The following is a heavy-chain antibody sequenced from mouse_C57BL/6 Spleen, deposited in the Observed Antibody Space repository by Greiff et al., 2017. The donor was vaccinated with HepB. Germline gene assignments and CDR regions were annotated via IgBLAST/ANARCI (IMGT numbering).Heavy chain of an antibody. V-gene: IGHV5-9*01. Sequence: DVQLVESGGGLVKPGGSLKLSCAASGFTFSSYTMSWVRQTPEKRLEWVATISGGGGNTYYPDSVKGRFTISRDNAKNTLYLQMSSLRSEDTALHYCARHDWDDYAMDYWGQGTSVTVSS. D-gene: IGHD4-1*01. CDR3: ARHDWDDYAMDY. CDR2: ISGGGGNT. J-gene: IGHJ4*01. CDR1: GFTFSSYT.